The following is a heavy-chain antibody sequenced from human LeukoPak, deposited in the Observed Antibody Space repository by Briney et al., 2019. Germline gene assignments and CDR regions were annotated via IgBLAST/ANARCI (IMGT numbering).Heavy chain of an antibody. Sequence: PSETLSLTCTVSGGSVSSGSYYWSWIRQPPGKGLEWIGYIYYSGSTNYNPSLKSRVTTSVDTSKNQFSLKLSSVTAADTAVYYCASADSNRADYWGQGTLVTVPS. CDR1: GGSVSSGSYY. D-gene: IGHD4-11*01. CDR3: ASADSNRADY. J-gene: IGHJ4*02. CDR2: IYYSGST. V-gene: IGHV4-61*01.